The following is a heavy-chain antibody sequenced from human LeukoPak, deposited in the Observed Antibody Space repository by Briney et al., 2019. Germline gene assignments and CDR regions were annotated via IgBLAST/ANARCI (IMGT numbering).Heavy chain of an antibody. D-gene: IGHD6-6*01. V-gene: IGHV4-34*01. Sequence: SETLSLTCAVYGGSFSGYYWSWIRQPPGKGLEWIGEINHSGSTNYNPSLKSRVTISVDTSKNQFSLKLSSVTAADTAVYYCARARRGSTSSPFRSSIAARNYFGYWGQGTLVTVSS. CDR2: INHSGST. CDR3: ARARRGSTSSPFRSSIAARNYFGY. J-gene: IGHJ4*02. CDR1: GGSFSGYY.